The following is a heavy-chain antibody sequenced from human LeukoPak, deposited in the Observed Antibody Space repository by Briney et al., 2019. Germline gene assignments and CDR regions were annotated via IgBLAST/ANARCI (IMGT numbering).Heavy chain of an antibody. J-gene: IGHJ6*03. CDR2: IHYDGSNK. V-gene: IGHV3-30*02. CDR3: ARKTHPLLGAYYYLDA. CDR1: GFTFSSYG. Sequence: GGSLRLSCAASGFTFSSYGMQWVCQAPGKGLEWVAFIHYDGSNKYYANSVKGRCTISIDNAKNTLYLHMNSLRAEDPAVYYCARKTHPLLGAYYYLDAWGKGTTVTVSS. D-gene: IGHD2-15*01.